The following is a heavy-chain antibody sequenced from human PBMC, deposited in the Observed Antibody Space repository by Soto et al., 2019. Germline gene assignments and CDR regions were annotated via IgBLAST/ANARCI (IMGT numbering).Heavy chain of an antibody. CDR2: INTDGSTT. D-gene: IGHD3-22*01. V-gene: IGHV3-74*01. Sequence: EVQLVESGGGLVQPGGSLRLSCAASGFTFSNYWMHWVRQAPGKGPVCVARINTDGSTTNYADSVKGRFTISRDNAKNTLYLQTNSLGAEDTAVYYCARDLGGYASHWGQGTLVTVSS. CDR3: ARDLGGYASH. CDR1: GFTFSNYW. J-gene: IGHJ4*02.